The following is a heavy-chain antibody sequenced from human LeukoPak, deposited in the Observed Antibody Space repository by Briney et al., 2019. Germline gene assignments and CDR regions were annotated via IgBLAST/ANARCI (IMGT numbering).Heavy chain of an antibody. J-gene: IGHJ5*02. CDR3: ARDATPGYSPDWFDP. V-gene: IGHV3-21*01. D-gene: IGHD2-15*01. CDR2: ISSSSNYI. Sequence: PGGSLRLSCVASGFTFNTYSMNWVRQAPGKGLEWVSSISSSSNYIYYEDSVKGRLTISRDNAQNALFLQMNNLRAEDTAVYYCARDATPGYSPDWFDPWGQGTLVTVSS. CDR1: GFTFNTYS.